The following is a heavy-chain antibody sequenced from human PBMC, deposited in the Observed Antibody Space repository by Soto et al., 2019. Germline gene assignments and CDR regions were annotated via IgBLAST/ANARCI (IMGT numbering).Heavy chain of an antibody. V-gene: IGHV1-46*01. Sequence: ASVKVSCKASGYTLTAYYIHWVRQAPGQGREGMGIVNPGDGSTRYAQMFQDRVTMMRDTSTSTIYMELSSLRSEDTAVYYCARSSVQNRPLDYWGQRTLVHVSS. CDR2: VNPGDGST. J-gene: IGHJ4*02. CDR1: GYTLTAYY. CDR3: ARSSVQNRPLDY. D-gene: IGHD3-10*02.